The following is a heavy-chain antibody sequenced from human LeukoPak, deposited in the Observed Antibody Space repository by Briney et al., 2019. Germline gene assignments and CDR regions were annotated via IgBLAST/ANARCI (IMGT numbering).Heavy chain of an antibody. Sequence: GGSLRLSCAASGFTFDDYGMSWVRQAPGKGLEWVSGINWNGGSTGYADSVKGRFTISRDNAKNSLYLQMNSLRAEDTALYYCAREYYDFWSGYYALDYWGQGTLVTVSS. CDR3: AREYYDFWSGYYALDY. J-gene: IGHJ4*02. V-gene: IGHV3-20*04. CDR2: INWNGGST. D-gene: IGHD3-3*01. CDR1: GFTFDDYG.